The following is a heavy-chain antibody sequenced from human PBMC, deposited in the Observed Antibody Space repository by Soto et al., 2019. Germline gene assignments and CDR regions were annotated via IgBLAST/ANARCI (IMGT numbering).Heavy chain of an antibody. CDR2: INPNSGGT. CDR1: GYTFTGYY. Sequence: ASVKVSCKASGYTFTGYYMHWVRQAPGQGREWMGWINPNSGGTNYAQKFQGWVTMTRDTSISTAYMELSRLRSDDTAVYYCARGRYCSDGSCYGKNWFDPRGQGTPVTVSS. V-gene: IGHV1-2*04. J-gene: IGHJ5*02. CDR3: ARGRYCSDGSCYGKNWFDP. D-gene: IGHD2-15*01.